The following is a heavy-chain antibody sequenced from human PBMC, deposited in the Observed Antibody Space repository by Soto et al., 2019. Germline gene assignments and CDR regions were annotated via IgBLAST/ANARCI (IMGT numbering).Heavy chain of an antibody. D-gene: IGHD6-19*01. J-gene: IGHJ4*02. V-gene: IGHV4-39*02. CDR3: ARDQPYSSGWYLDY. CDR1: GGSIFGTTYS. Sequence: PSETLSLTCTVSGGSIFGTTYSWAWVRQTPGKGLEWIGSIYYGGSTYYADSVKGRFTISRDNSKNTLYLQMNSLRAEDTAVYYCARDQPYSSGWYLDYWGQGTLVTVSS. CDR2: IYYGGST.